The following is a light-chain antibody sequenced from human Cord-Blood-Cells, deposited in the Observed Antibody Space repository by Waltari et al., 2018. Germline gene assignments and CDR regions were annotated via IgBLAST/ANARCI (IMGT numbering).Light chain of an antibody. CDR2: DAS. J-gene: IGKJ5*01. V-gene: IGKV3-11*01. CDR1: QSVSSY. Sequence: EIVLTQSPATLSCSPGERATLSCRASQSVSSYLAWYQQKPGQAPRLLIYDASNRATGIPARFSGSGSGTDFTRTISILEPEDCAVYYCQQRSNWPPRTFGQGTRLEIK. CDR3: QQRSNWPPRT.